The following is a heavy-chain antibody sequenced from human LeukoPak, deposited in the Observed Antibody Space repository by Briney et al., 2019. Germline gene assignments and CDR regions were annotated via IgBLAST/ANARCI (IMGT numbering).Heavy chain of an antibody. V-gene: IGHV1-3*01. J-gene: IGHJ3*02. Sequence: GASVKVSCKASGYTFTSYAMHWVRQAPGQRLEWMGWINAGNGNTKYSQKFQGRVTITRDTSASTAYMELSSLRSEDTAVYYCARERVVGADLDALDSWGQGTMVTVSS. D-gene: IGHD1-26*01. CDR1: GYTFTSYA. CDR3: ARERVVGADLDALDS. CDR2: INAGNGNT.